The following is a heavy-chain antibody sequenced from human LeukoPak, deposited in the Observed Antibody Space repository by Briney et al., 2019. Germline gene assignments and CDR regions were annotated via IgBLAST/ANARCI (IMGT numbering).Heavy chain of an antibody. CDR1: GYTFTTYY. V-gene: IGHV1-46*01. J-gene: IGHJ4*02. CDR2: INPRGGST. CDR3: ARGSRPVYNLLTGKRYFDY. D-gene: IGHD3-9*01. Sequence: GASVKVSCKASGYTFTTYYVHWVRQAPGQGLEWMGIINPRGGSTTYAQKFRGRLTMTRDMSTSTVYMELSSLRSEVTAVYYCARGSRPVYNLLTGKRYFDYWGQGTLLTVSS.